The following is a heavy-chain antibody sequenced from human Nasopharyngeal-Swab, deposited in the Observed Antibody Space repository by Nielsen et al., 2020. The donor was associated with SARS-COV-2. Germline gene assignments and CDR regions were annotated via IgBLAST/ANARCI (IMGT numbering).Heavy chain of an antibody. D-gene: IGHD4-17*01. CDR1: GFTFGDYA. V-gene: IGHV3-49*04. CDR2: IRSKAYGGTT. Sequence: GGSLRLSCTTPGFTFGDYAMSWVRQAPGKGLEWVAFIRSKAYGGTTEYAESVKGRFTISRDDSKTIAYLQMNSLKTEDTAVYYCTRDPDYGDNEVLFDYWGRGTLVTVSS. J-gene: IGHJ4*02. CDR3: TRDPDYGDNEVLFDY.